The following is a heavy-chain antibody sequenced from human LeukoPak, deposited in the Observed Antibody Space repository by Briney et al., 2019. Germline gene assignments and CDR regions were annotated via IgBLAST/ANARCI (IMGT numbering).Heavy chain of an antibody. J-gene: IGHJ4*02. CDR3: ATSVSSSWYSPDY. D-gene: IGHD6-13*01. Sequence: SETLSLTCAVYGGSFSGYYWSWIRQPPGKGLEWIGEINHSGSTNYNPSLKSRVTISVDTSKNQFSLKLSSVTAADTAVYYCATSVSSSWYSPDYWGQGTLVTVSS. CDR1: GGSFSGYY. CDR2: INHSGST. V-gene: IGHV4-34*01.